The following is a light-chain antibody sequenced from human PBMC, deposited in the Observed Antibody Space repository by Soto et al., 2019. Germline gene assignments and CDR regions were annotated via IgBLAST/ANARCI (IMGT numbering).Light chain of an antibody. CDR3: QQYGVSPQS. J-gene: IGKJ3*01. CDR1: QSVSSSF. Sequence: ENVLTQSPGTLSLSPGERATLSCRASQSVSSSFLAWYQQRPGQAPRLLVYGASSRATGIPDRFNGSGSGTDFTLTISRLEPEDFAVYFCQQYGVSPQSFGPGTKVDI. V-gene: IGKV3-20*01. CDR2: GAS.